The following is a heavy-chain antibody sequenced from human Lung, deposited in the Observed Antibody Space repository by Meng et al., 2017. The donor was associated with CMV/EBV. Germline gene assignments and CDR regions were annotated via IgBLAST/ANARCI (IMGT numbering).Heavy chain of an antibody. V-gene: IGHV3-43*01. J-gene: IGHJ1*01. CDR1: GFTFDDYT. CDR3: AKDGAAVDPAEYLHH. D-gene: IGHD6-13*01. Sequence: GESLKISCAASGFTFDDYTLHWVRQAPGKGLEWVSFITWDGGATYYADSVKGRFTISRDNTKNSLYLQMNSLKSDDTAVYYCAKDGAAVDPAEYLHHWGQGXLVTVSS. CDR2: ITWDGGAT.